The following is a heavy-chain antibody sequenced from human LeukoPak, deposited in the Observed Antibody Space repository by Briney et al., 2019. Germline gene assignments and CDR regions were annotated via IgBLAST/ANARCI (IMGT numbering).Heavy chain of an antibody. Sequence: GGSLRLSCAASGFTFSSYDMHWVRQATGKGLEWVSAIGTAGDTYYPGSVKGRFTISRENAKNSLYLQMNSLRAGDTAVYYCARGSEESGYVDYWGQGTLVTVSS. V-gene: IGHV3-13*01. CDR3: ARGSEESGYVDY. CDR1: GFTFSSYD. CDR2: IGTAGDT. D-gene: IGHD1-14*01. J-gene: IGHJ4*02.